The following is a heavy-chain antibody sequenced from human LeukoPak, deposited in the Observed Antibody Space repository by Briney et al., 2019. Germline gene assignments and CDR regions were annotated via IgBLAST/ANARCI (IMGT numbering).Heavy chain of an antibody. Sequence: PSETLSLTCAVYGGSFSGYYWSWIRQPPGKGLEWIGEINHSGSTNYNPSLKSRVTISVDTSKNQFSLKLSSVTAADTAVYYCARGDCSGGSCYVDWYDPWGQGTLVTVSS. J-gene: IGHJ5*02. D-gene: IGHD2-15*01. V-gene: IGHV4-34*01. CDR3: ARGDCSGGSCYVDWYDP. CDR1: GGSFSGYY. CDR2: INHSGST.